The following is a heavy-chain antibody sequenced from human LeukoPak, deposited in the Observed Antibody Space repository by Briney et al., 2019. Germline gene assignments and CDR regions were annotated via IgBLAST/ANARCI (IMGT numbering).Heavy chain of an antibody. J-gene: IGHJ5*02. D-gene: IGHD2-21*02. CDR3: ARDIAYCGGDCYVQFDP. V-gene: IGHV4-61*02. CDR2: IYTSGST. Sequence: SETLSLTCTVSGGSISSGSYYWSWIRQPAGKGLEWVGRIYTSGSTNYNPSLKSRVTISVDTSKNQFSLKLSSVTAADTAVYHCARDIAYCGGDCYVQFDPWGQGTLVTVSS. CDR1: GGSISSGSYY.